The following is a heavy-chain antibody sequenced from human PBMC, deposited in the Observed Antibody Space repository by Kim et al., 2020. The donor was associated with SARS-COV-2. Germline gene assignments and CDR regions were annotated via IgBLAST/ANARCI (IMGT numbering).Heavy chain of an antibody. J-gene: IGHJ4*02. V-gene: IGHV4-59*09. D-gene: IGHD3-22*01. CDR3: AGGYYDSSGYFDY. Sequence: YNPSRKSRVTISVDTSKNPFSMKLSSVTAADTAVDYCAGGYYDSSGYFDYWGQGTLVTVSS.